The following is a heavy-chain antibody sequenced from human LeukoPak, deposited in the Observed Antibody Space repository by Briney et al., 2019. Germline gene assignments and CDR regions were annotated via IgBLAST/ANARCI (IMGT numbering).Heavy chain of an antibody. V-gene: IGHV4-31*03. D-gene: IGHD2-2*01. CDR2: IYYSGST. Sequence: SQTLSLTCTVSGGSISSGGYYWSWIRQHPGKGLEWIGYIYYSGSTYYNPSLKSRLTISVDTSKNQFSLKLSSVTAADTAVYYCARGGDVVVPAAIPNWFDPWGQGTLVTVSS. CDR1: GGSISSGGYY. CDR3: ARGGDVVVPAAIPNWFDP. J-gene: IGHJ5*02.